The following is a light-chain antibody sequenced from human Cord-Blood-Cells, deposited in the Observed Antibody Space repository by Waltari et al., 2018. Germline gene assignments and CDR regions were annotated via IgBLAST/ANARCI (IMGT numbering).Light chain of an antibody. Sequence: DIQMTQYPSTLSASVGDRVTINCRASQSISSWLDWYQQKPGKAPKLLIYDASSLESGVPSRFSGSGSGTEFTLTISSLQPDDFATYYCQQYNSYSTFGQGTKVEIK. CDR3: QQYNSYST. CDR1: QSISSW. V-gene: IGKV1-5*01. J-gene: IGKJ1*01. CDR2: DAS.